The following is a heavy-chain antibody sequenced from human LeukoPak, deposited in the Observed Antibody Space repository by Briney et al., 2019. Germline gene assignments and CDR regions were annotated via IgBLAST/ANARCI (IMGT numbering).Heavy chain of an antibody. CDR1: GGSISSYY. D-gene: IGHD3-10*01. J-gene: IGHJ5*02. V-gene: IGHV4-39*01. Sequence: PSETLSLTCTVSGGSISSYYWGWIRQPPGKGLEWIGSIYYSGSTYYNPSLKSRVTISVDTSKNQFSLKLSSVTAADTAVYYCATILLWFGELSNNWFDPWGQGTLVTVSS. CDR2: IYYSGST. CDR3: ATILLWFGELSNNWFDP.